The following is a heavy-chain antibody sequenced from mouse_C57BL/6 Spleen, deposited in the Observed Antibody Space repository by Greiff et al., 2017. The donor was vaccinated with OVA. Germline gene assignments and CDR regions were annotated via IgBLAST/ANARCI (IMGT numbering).Heavy chain of an antibody. D-gene: IGHD3-2*02. CDR2: ISSGGRYT. J-gene: IGHJ2*01. CDR3: ARPLYSSGYFDY. V-gene: IGHV5-6*01. CDR1: GFTFSSYG. Sequence: EVQGVESGGDLVKPGGSLKLSCAASGFTFSSYGMSWVRQTPDKRLEWVATISSGGRYTYYPDSVKGRFTISRDNAKNTLYLQMSSLKSEDTAMYYCARPLYSSGYFDYWGQGTTLTVSS.